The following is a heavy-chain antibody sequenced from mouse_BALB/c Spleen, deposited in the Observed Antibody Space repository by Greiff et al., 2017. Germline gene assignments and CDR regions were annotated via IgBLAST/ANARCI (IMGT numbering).Heavy chain of an antibody. D-gene: IGHD4-1*01. V-gene: IGHV14-1*02. CDR3: SNWDGSSTSYFDV. CDR2: IDPENGNT. J-gene: IGHJ1*01. CDR1: GFNINDYY. Sequence: EVQLQQSGAELVRPGASVKLSCKASGFNINDYYMNWVKQRPEQGLEWIGCIDPENGNTKYDPKFQGKARITADTSSNTAYLQLSILTSEDTAVYYCSNWDGSSTSYFDVWGEGTTVTVSS.